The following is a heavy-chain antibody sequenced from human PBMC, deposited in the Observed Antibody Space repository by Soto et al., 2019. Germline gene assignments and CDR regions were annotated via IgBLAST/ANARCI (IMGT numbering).Heavy chain of an antibody. J-gene: IGHJ6*03. Sequence: GASVKVSCKASGYTFTSYGISWVRQAPGQGLEWMGWISAYNGNTNYAQKLQGRVTMTTDTSTSTAYMELRSLRSDGTAVYYCARDRVVYYDGWSGTNYYYYYMYVWGKGTTVTVSS. V-gene: IGHV1-18*01. CDR2: ISAYNGNT. D-gene: IGHD3-3*01. CDR1: GYTFTSYG. CDR3: ARDRVVYYDGWSGTNYYYYYMYV.